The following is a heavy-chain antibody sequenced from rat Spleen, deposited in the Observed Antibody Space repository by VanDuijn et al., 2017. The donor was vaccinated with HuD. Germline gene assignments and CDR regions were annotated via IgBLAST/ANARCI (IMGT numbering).Heavy chain of an antibody. CDR2: ISTGVGNT. V-gene: IGHV5S23*01. CDR1: GFTFSNYD. J-gene: IGHJ4*01. CDR3: ARRITIAAIWRRVMDA. D-gene: IGHD1-2*01. Sequence: EVQLVESGGGLVQPGRSLKLSCAASGFTFSNYDMAWVRQAPTKGLEWVASISTGVGNTYYRDSVKGRFTISRDNAKSTLYLQMDSLRSEDTATYYCARRITIAAIWRRVMDAWGQGASVTVSS.